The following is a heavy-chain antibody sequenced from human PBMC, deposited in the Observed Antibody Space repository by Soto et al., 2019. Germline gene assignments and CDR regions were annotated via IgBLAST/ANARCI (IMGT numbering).Heavy chain of an antibody. D-gene: IGHD3-16*01. Sequence: GGSLRLSCAASGFTFNTYAMSWVRQDPGQGLEWVSAISGSGFSTYYADSVKGRFSISSDSSKNTLFLQMNSLRADDTAVYFCATFTFGRPFDTWGQGTMVTVSS. CDR2: ISGSGFST. V-gene: IGHV3-23*01. CDR1: GFTFNTYA. CDR3: ATFTFGRPFDT. J-gene: IGHJ3*02.